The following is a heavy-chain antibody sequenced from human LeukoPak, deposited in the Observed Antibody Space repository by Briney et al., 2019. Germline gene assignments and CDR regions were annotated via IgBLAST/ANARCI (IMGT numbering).Heavy chain of an antibody. CDR3: AKDSSLTYYDSSGYPDY. J-gene: IGHJ4*02. D-gene: IGHD3-22*01. CDR2: IWYDGSNK. Sequence: GGSLRLSCAASGFTFSSYGMHWVRQAPGKGLEWVAVIWYDGSNKYYADSVKGRFTISRDSSENTLYLQMNSLRVEDTAVYYCAKDSSLTYYDSSGYPDYWGQGTLVTVSS. V-gene: IGHV3-33*06. CDR1: GFTFSSYG.